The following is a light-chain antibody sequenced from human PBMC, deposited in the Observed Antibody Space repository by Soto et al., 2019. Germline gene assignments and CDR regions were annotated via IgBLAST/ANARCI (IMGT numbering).Light chain of an antibody. Sequence: EIVLTQSPGTLSLSPGEIATLACRASQSVSSSYLAWYQQKPGQAPMLLIYGTSSRATAIPDRFSGSGSGTDFTLTISRLEPEDFAVYYCQQYGSSSWTFGQGTKVEIK. J-gene: IGKJ1*01. CDR1: QSVSSSY. V-gene: IGKV3-20*01. CDR3: QQYGSSSWT. CDR2: GTS.